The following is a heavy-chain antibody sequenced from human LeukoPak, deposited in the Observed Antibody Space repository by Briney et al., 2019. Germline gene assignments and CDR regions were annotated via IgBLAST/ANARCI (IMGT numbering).Heavy chain of an antibody. V-gene: IGHV3-11*03. Sequence: GGSLRLSCAASGFTFSSSYMSWIRQAPGKGLEWVSYISSSSSYTNYADSVKGRFTISRDNAKNPLYLQMNSLRTEDTAVYYCARPVAAAGTVGAFDIWGQGTMVTVSS. CDR3: ARPVAAAGTVGAFDI. CDR2: ISSSSSYT. D-gene: IGHD6-13*01. CDR1: GFTFSSSY. J-gene: IGHJ3*02.